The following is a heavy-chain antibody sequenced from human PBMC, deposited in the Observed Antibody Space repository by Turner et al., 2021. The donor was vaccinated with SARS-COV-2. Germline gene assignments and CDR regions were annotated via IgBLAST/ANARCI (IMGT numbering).Heavy chain of an antibody. Sequence: EVQLLESGGGLVQPGTSLRLSCAASGFTFSSYAMSWVRQAPGKGLEWVSAISGSGGSTYYAASVKGRFTISRDNSKNTLYLQINSLRAEDTAVYYCAQAGLEISSHFDYWGQGNLVTVSS. V-gene: IGHV3-23*01. D-gene: IGHD3-3*01. CDR3: AQAGLEISSHFDY. CDR1: GFTFSSYA. CDR2: ISGSGGST. J-gene: IGHJ4*02.